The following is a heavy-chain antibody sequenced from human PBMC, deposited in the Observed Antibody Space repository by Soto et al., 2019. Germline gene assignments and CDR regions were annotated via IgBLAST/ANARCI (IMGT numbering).Heavy chain of an antibody. J-gene: IGHJ4*02. CDR1: GFSLSTSGVG. V-gene: IGHV2-5*02. CDR3: SHSPPPHLLDY. CDR2: IYWDDDK. Sequence: QITLKESGPTLVKPTQTLTLTCTFSGFSLSTSGVGVGWIRHPPGNALEWLALIYWDDDKRYSPSLNNRLTTTKNSSKNRVVFTMTNMDPVDTATSYCSHSPPPHLLDYWGQGTLVTVSS.